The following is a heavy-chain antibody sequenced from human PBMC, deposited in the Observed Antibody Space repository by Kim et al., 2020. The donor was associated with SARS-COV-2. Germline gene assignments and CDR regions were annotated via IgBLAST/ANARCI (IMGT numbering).Heavy chain of an antibody. J-gene: IGHJ4*02. Sequence: SETLSLTCAVSGGSISSSNWWSWVRQPPGKGLEWIGEIYHSGSTNYNPSLKSRVTISVDKSKNQFSLKLSSVTAADTAVYYCARVPFPMVRGAGVDYWGQGTLVTVSS. V-gene: IGHV4-4*02. CDR3: ARVPFPMVRGAGVDY. CDR1: GGSISSSNW. D-gene: IGHD3-10*01. CDR2: IYHSGST.